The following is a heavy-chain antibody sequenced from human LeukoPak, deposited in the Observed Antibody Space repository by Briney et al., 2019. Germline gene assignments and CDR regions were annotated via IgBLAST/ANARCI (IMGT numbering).Heavy chain of an antibody. V-gene: IGHV1-69*13. Sequence: ASVTVSCKAGGGTFGSYAISWVRQAPGQGLEWMGGIIPIFGTANYAQKFQGRVTITADESTSTAYMELSSLRSEDTAVYYCARGGFATYYFDYWGQGTLVTVSS. CDR3: ARGGFATYYFDY. CDR1: GGTFGSYA. J-gene: IGHJ4*02. D-gene: IGHD3-22*01. CDR2: IIPIFGTA.